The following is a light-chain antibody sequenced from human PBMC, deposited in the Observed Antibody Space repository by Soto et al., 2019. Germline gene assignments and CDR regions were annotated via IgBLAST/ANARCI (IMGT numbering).Light chain of an antibody. Sequence: DIQMTQSPSSLSASVGDRVTITCQASQDIINYLNWYQQKPGKAPKLLIYAASSLQSRVPSRFSGSGFGTDFTLTISSLQHEDSAIYYCQQANTFPITFGQGTRLEIK. J-gene: IGKJ5*01. CDR2: AAS. V-gene: IGKV1-12*01. CDR3: QQANTFPIT. CDR1: QDIINY.